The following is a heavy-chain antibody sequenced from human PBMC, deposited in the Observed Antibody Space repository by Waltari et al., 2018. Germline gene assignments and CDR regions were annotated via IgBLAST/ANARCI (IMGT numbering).Heavy chain of an antibody. D-gene: IGHD2-8*02. V-gene: IGHV4-34*02. J-gene: IGHJ6*02. CDR2: INNSGNT. CDR1: GGSFSGYY. Sequence: QVQLQQWGAGLLQPSETLSLTCAVYGGSFSGYYWGWIRQPPGKGRVWVGEINNSGNTNHNPSLRGRVNMLVDTSKSQFSLKLNSVTAADTAVYYCVRLEDCTGPGGNCYSGDSFAMDVWGQGTTVTVSS. CDR3: VRLEDCTGPGGNCYSGDSFAMDV.